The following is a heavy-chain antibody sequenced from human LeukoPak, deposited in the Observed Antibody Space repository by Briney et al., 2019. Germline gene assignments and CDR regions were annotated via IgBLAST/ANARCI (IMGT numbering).Heavy chain of an antibody. CDR3: AREKNVLLWFGEVEEHPRYYYYGMDV. CDR2: ISAYNSNT. J-gene: IGHJ6*02. V-gene: IGHV1-18*01. CDR1: GYTFTSYG. D-gene: IGHD3-10*01. Sequence: ASVKVSCKASGYTFTSYGISWVRQTPGQGLEWMGWISAYNSNTNYAQKLQGRVTMTTDTSTSTAYMELRSLRSDDTAVYYCAREKNVLLWFGEVEEHPRYYYYGMDVWGQGTTVTVSS.